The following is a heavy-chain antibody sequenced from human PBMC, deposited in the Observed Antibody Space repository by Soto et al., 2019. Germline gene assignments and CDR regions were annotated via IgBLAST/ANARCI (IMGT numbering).Heavy chain of an antibody. J-gene: IGHJ5*02. CDR2: IIPIFGTA. Sequence: QVQLVQSGAEVKKPGSSVKVSCKASGGTFSSYAISWVRQAPGQGLEWMGEIIPIFGTANYAQKFQGRVTITAGESTSTANMEMRSLRYEDTAVDYCARDRGPSSGYYPYWFDPWGQGTMVTVSS. D-gene: IGHD3-22*01. CDR3: ARDRGPSSGYYPYWFDP. CDR1: GGTFSSYA. V-gene: IGHV1-69*12.